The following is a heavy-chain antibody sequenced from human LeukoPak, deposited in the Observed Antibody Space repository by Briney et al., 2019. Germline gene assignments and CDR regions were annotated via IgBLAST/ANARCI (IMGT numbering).Heavy chain of an antibody. CDR2: MNPNSGDT. D-gene: IGHD4-17*01. Sequence: ASVEVSCKASGYTFTSYGINWVRQAPGQGLEWMGWMNPNSGDTGYAQKFQGRVSITKNTSISTAYMELSSLRSDDTAVYYCARMWSYGDSENWFDPWGQGTLVTVSS. CDR3: ARMWSYGDSENWFDP. CDR1: GYTFTSYG. V-gene: IGHV1-8*03. J-gene: IGHJ5*02.